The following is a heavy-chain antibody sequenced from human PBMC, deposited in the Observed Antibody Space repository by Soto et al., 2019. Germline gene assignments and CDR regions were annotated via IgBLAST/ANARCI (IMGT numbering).Heavy chain of an antibody. Sequence: PGGSLRLSCAASGFTFSSYWMSWVRQAPGKGLEWVANIKQDGSEKYYVDSVKGRFTISRDNAKNSLYLQMNSLRAEDTAVYYCARGQGSLYYYYYIDVWGSGTTVTVSS. D-gene: IGHD1-26*01. J-gene: IGHJ6*03. V-gene: IGHV3-7*01. CDR2: IKQDGSEK. CDR1: GFTFSSYW. CDR3: ARGQGSLYYYYYIDV.